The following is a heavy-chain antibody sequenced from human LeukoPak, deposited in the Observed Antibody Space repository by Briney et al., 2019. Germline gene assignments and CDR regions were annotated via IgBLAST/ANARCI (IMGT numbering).Heavy chain of an antibody. Sequence: GGSLRLSCAASGFTFSSYAMSWVRQAPGKGLEWVSAISGSGGSTYYADSVKGRFTISRDNSKNTLYLQMNSLRAEATAVYDCAKDIAVAGYYFDYWGHRTMVTVSS. CDR2: ISGSGGST. CDR3: AKDIAVAGYYFDY. J-gene: IGHJ4*01. V-gene: IGHV3-23*01. CDR1: GFTFSSYA. D-gene: IGHD6-19*01.